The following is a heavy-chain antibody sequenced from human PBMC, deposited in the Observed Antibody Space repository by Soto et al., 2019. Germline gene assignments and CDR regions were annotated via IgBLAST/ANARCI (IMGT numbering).Heavy chain of an antibody. CDR2: INHSGST. CDR3: ARGSGSSLFWY. CDR1: GGSFSGYY. V-gene: IGHV4-34*01. D-gene: IGHD1-26*01. Sequence: SETLSLTCAVYGGSFSGYYWSWIRQPPGKGLEWIGEINHSGSTNYNPSLKSRVTISVDTSKNQFSLKLSSVTAADTAVYYCARGSGSSLFWYWGQGTLVTVSS. J-gene: IGHJ4*02.